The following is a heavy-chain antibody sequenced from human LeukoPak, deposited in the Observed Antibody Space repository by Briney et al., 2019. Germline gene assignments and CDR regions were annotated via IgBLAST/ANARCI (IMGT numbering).Heavy chain of an antibody. CDR1: GGSLSISSYD. CDR2: IIYSGST. D-gene: IGHD3-10*01. J-gene: IGHJ5*02. V-gene: IGHV4-39*01. CDR3: ARQGGSERYYEGQFHP. Sequence: SETLCLTCTVSGGSLSISSYDWGWIRQPPGKGLEWMGSIIYSGSTYSNPSLNSRDTLAVDTSKLQFSLRLSSVTAADTAVYYCARQGGSERYYEGQFHPWGQGTRVRVS.